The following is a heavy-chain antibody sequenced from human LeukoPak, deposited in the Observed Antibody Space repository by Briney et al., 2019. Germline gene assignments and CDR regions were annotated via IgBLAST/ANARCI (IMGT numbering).Heavy chain of an antibody. V-gene: IGHV1-2*02. CDR2: INPYNGET. CDR1: GYTFTDHF. Sequence: GASVKVSCKASGYTFTDHFLHWVRQAPGQGLEWLGCINPYNGETEYSHKFQGRVTMTADTSITTAYMELSGLGPDDTAIYHCARGHSRGDFSKYRDLDVWGQGTKVISSS. J-gene: IGHJ3*01. D-gene: IGHD3-16*01. CDR3: ARGHSRGDFSKYRDLDV.